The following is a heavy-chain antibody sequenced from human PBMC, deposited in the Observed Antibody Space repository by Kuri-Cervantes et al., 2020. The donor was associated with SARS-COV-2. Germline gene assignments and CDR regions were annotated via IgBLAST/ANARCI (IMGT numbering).Heavy chain of an antibody. CDR3: AREGHDYSNLRTPYYYYYYMDV. CDR1: GYTLTELS. CDR2: FDPEDGET. J-gene: IGHJ6*03. V-gene: IGHV1-24*01. Sequence: ASVKVSCKVSGYTLTELSMHWVRQAPGKGLEWMGGFDPEDGETIYAQKFQGRVTMTEDTSTDTAYMELSSLRAEDTAVYYCAREGHDYSNLRTPYYYYYYMDVWGRGTTVTVSS. D-gene: IGHD4-11*01.